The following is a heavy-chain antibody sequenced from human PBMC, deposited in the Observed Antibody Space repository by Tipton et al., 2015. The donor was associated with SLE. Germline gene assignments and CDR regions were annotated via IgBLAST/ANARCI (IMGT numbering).Heavy chain of an antibody. CDR1: GGSISSGIYY. Sequence: TLSLTCTVSGGSISSGIYYWSWIRQPAGKGLEWIGYIYTSGSTYYNPSLKSRVTISVDTSKKQFSLKLSSVTAADTAVYYCARGLTFDIWGQGTMVTVSS. J-gene: IGHJ3*02. V-gene: IGHV4-61*09. CDR3: ARGLTFDI. CDR2: IYTSGST.